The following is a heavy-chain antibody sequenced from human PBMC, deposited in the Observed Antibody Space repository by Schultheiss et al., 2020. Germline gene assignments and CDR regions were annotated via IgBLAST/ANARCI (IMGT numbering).Heavy chain of an antibody. Sequence: SGPTLVKPTQTLTLTCTFSGFSLSTSPMCVSWIRQPPGKALEWLARIDWDDDKYYSTSLKTRLTISKDTSKNQVVLTMTNMDPVDTATYYCARMVDYGDSIDAFDIWGQGTMVTVSS. CDR1: GFSLSTSPMC. CDR3: ARMVDYGDSIDAFDI. D-gene: IGHD4-17*01. V-gene: IGHV2-70*11. CDR2: IDWDDDK. J-gene: IGHJ3*02.